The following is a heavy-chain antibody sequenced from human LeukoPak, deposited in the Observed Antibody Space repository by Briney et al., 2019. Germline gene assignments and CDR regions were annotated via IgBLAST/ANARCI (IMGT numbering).Heavy chain of an antibody. D-gene: IGHD7-27*01. CDR2: IYYSGST. J-gene: IGHJ4*02. CDR3: ARDAGNWGYSDY. Sequence: SETLSLTCTVSGGSISSYYWSWIRQPPGKGLEWIGYIYYSGSTNYNPSLKSRVTISVDTSKNQFSLKLSSVTAADTAVYYCARDAGNWGYSDYWGQGTLVTVSS. V-gene: IGHV4-59*01. CDR1: GGSISSYY.